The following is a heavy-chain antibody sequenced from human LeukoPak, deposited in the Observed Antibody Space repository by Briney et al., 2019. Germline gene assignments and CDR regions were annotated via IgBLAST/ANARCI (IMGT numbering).Heavy chain of an antibody. CDR3: ARDWPRLLWFGDPANNWFDP. J-gene: IGHJ5*02. D-gene: IGHD3-10*01. Sequence: ASVKVSCKASGYTFTSYDINWVRQATGQGLEWMGWMNPNSGNTGYAQKFQGRVTMTTDTSTSTAYMELRSLRSDDTAVYYCARDWPRLLWFGDPANNWFDPWGQGTLVTVSS. CDR1: GYTFTSYD. CDR2: MNPNSGNT. V-gene: IGHV1-8*01.